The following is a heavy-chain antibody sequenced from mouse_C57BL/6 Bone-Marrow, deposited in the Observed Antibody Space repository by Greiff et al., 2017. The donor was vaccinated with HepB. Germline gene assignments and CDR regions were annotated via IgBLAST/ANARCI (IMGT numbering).Heavy chain of an antibody. Sequence: VQLQQSGAELVRPGASVKLSCTASGFNIKDDYMHWVKQRPEQGLEWIGWIDPESGDTEYASKFQGKATITADTSSNTAYLQLSSLTSEDTAVYYCTGGYYSNYGRVDYWGQGTTLTVSS. J-gene: IGHJ2*01. V-gene: IGHV14-4*01. CDR2: IDPESGDT. CDR3: TGGYYSNYGRVDY. D-gene: IGHD2-5*01. CDR1: GFNIKDDY.